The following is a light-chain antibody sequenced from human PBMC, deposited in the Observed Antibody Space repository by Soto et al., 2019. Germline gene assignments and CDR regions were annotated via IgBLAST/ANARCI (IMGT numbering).Light chain of an antibody. Sequence: QSVLTQPPSVSGAPGQRVTISCTGSNSNIGAGYGVHWYQQLPGTAPKLLIYGNSNRPSGVPDRFSGSKSGTSASLAITGLQAEDEADYYCQSYDSSLSGSVFGGGTKLTVL. V-gene: IGLV1-40*01. J-gene: IGLJ2*01. CDR1: NSNIGAGYG. CDR2: GNS. CDR3: QSYDSSLSGSV.